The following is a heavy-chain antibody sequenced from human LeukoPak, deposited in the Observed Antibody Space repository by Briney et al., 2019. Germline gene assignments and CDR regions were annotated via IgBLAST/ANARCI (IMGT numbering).Heavy chain of an antibody. D-gene: IGHD6-19*01. J-gene: IGHJ4*02. CDR3: VRNLAVAGTCFDS. CDR1: GFTFRNYW. V-gene: IGHV3-7*03. Sequence: GGSLRLSCAASGFTFRNYWMSWVRQAPGTGLEWVANIKQDGSDRNYVTSVRGRFTISRDNAQSSLYLQMNSLRVEDTAVYYCVRNLAVAGTCFDSWGQGTLVTVSS. CDR2: IKQDGSDR.